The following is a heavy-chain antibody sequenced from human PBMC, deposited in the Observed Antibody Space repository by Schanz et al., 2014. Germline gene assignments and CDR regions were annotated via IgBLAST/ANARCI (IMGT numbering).Heavy chain of an antibody. CDR3: ARGYCAGTSCPIFDY. J-gene: IGHJ4*02. D-gene: IGHD2-2*01. CDR2: INTKTGNP. V-gene: IGHV7-4-1*02. CDR1: GYSFSTYA. Sequence: QVQLVQSGSQLKNPGASVKVSCKTSGYSFSTYAMNWVRQAPGQGLEWMGWINTKTGNPTYAQGFTGRFVFSLDTSVSTKHLQITNLKADDTAVYYCARGYCAGTSCPIFDYWGQGTLVTVSS.